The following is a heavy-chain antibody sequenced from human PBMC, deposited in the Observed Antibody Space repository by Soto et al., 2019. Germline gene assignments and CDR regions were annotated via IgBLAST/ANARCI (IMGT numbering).Heavy chain of an antibody. CDR3: ARGCSGGSCYASFDY. CDR2: IYYTGST. V-gene: IGHV4-61*01. J-gene: IGHJ4*02. Sequence: SETLSLTCTVSGGSVSSSSCYWGWIRQPPGKGLEWIGYIYYTGSTNYNPSLKSRVSISVDTSKKQFFLALSSVTAADTAVYYCARGCSGGSCYASFDYWGQGSLVTVS. D-gene: IGHD2-15*01. CDR1: GGSVSSSSCY.